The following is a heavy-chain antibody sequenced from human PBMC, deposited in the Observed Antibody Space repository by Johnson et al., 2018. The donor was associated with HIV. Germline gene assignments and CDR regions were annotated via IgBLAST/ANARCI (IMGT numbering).Heavy chain of an antibody. D-gene: IGHD1-26*01. V-gene: IGHV3-53*04. J-gene: IGHJ3*02. Sequence: VQLVESGGGVVQPGRSLRLSCAASGFTVSSNYMSWVRQAPGKGLEWVSVIYSGGSTYYADSVKGRFTISRDNSKNTLYLQMNSLRAEDTALYYCAKGVGATTNDAFDIWGQGTMVTVSS. CDR1: GFTVSSNY. CDR3: AKGVGATTNDAFDI. CDR2: IYSGGST.